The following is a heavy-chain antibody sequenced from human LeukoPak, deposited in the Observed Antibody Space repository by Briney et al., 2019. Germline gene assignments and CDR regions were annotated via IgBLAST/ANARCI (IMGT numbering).Heavy chain of an antibody. CDR2: ITSSSSYI. J-gene: IGHJ5*02. V-gene: IGHV3-21*01. D-gene: IGHD3-10*01. CDR1: GFTFSTYS. CDR3: ATDLIHYYGSGAKT. Sequence: GGSLRLSCAASGFTFSTYSMNWVRQAPGKGLEWVSSITSSSSYIYYTDSAKGRFTISRDNAKNSLYLRMNSLRAEDTAVYYCATDLIHYYGSGAKTWGQGTLVTVSS.